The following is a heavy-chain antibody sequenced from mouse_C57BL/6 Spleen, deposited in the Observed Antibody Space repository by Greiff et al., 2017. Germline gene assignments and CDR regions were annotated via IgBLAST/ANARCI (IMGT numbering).Heavy chain of an antibody. CDR2: IDPSDSYT. CDR3: ARKGHYYGSTWFAY. CDR1: GYTFTSYW. V-gene: IGHV1-50*01. D-gene: IGHD1-1*01. Sequence: KESCKASGYTFTSYWMQWVKQRPGQGLEWIGEIDPSDSYTNYNQKFKGKATLTVDTSSSTAYMQLSSLTSEDSAVYYCARKGHYYGSTWFAYWGQGTLVTVSA. J-gene: IGHJ3*01.